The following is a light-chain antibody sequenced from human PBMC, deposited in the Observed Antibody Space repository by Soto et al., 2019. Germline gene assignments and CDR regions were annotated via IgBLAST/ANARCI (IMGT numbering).Light chain of an antibody. CDR3: ASWDDSLNGPV. V-gene: IGLV1-44*01. J-gene: IGLJ1*01. CDR2: TNT. CDR1: SSNVGGNP. Sequence: QSVLTQPPSASGSPGQSVTISCSGMSSNVGGNPVNWYQHVPTTAPKLLIYTNTQRPSGVPDRFSGSKSGTSASLAISGLQSEDEADYYCASWDDSLNGPVFGTGTKVTVL.